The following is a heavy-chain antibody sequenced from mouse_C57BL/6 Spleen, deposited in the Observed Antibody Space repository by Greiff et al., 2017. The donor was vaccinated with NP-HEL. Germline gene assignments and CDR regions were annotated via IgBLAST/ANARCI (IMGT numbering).Heavy chain of an antibody. V-gene: IGHV5-4*01. D-gene: IGHD1-2*01. CDR3: ARETAVIIEGGFAY. CDR2: ISDGGSYT. J-gene: IGHJ3*01. Sequence: EVQLQQSGGGLVKPGGSLKLSCAASGFTFSSYAMSWVRQTPEKRLEWVATISDGGSYTYYPDNVKGRFTISRDNAKNNLYLQMSHLKSEDTAMYYCARETAVIIEGGFAYWGQGTLVTVSA. CDR1: GFTFSSYA.